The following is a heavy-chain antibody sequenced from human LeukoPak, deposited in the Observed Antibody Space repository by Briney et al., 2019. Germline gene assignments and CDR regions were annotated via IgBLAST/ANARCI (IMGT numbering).Heavy chain of an antibody. V-gene: IGHV4-59*01. J-gene: IGHJ4*02. CDR1: GGSISSYY. Sequence: SETLSLTCTVSGGSISSYYWCWIRQPPGKGLEWIGYIYYSGSTNYNPSLKSRVTISVDTSKNQFSLKLSSVTAADTAVYYCARDRGSPAKYYFDYWGQGTLVTVSS. CDR2: IYYSGST. CDR3: ARDRGSPAKYYFDY. D-gene: IGHD1-26*01.